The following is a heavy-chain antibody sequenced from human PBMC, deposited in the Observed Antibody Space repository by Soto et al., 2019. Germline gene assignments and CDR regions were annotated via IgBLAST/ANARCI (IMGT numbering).Heavy chain of an antibody. CDR2: FYYSGST. J-gene: IGHJ4*02. Sequence: PSESLALTCPVSGSPISSYYWSWIRQPPGKGLEWIGYFYYSGSTNYNPSLKSRVTISVDTSKNQFSLKLSSVTAADTAVYYCARGTLTSYFDYWGQGTLVTVSS. V-gene: IGHV4-59*01. CDR1: GSPISSYY. CDR3: ARGTLTSYFDY.